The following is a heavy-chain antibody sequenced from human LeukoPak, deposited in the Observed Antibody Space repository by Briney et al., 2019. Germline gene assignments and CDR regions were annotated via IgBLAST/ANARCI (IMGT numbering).Heavy chain of an antibody. CDR2: IYPGDSDT. V-gene: IGHV5-51*01. CDR3: ARQGARDGYNPYWYFDL. CDR1: GYRFTSYW. D-gene: IGHD5-24*01. J-gene: IGHJ2*01. Sequence: GESLKISCKGSGYRFTSYWIGWVRQMPGKGLEWMGIIYPGDSDTRYSPSFQGQVTISADKSISTAYLQWSSLKASDTAMYYCARQGARDGYNPYWYFDLWGRGTLVTVSS.